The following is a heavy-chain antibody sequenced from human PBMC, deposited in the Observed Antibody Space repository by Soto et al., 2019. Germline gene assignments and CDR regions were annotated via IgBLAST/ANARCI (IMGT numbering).Heavy chain of an antibody. CDR1: GFSLSNAGLG. D-gene: IGHD6-13*01. CDR2: IFSNDEK. CDR3: ASTYSTSWYWFAP. J-gene: IGHJ5*02. Sequence: QVTVMESGPVLVTPTETLTLNCTVSGFSLSNAGLGVSWIRQPPGKALEWLAHIFSNDEKSYSISLKSRLTISKDASKSQVVLTMTNIHPVDTATYYCASTYSTSWYWFAPWGQGTLVTVSS. V-gene: IGHV2-26*04.